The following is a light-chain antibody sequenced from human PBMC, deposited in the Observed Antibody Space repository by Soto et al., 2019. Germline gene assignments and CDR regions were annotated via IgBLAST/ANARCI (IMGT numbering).Light chain of an antibody. CDR2: EVT. J-gene: IGLJ1*01. CDR1: SSDVGNYNL. CDR3: CSYAGTRTYV. V-gene: IGLV2-23*02. Sequence: QSALTQPASVSGSPGQSITISCTGTSSDVGNYNLVSWYQQYPGKAPKLMIYEVTKRPSGVSNRFSGSKSGNTASLTISGLQAEDEADYYCCSYAGTRTYVFGTGTKVTVL.